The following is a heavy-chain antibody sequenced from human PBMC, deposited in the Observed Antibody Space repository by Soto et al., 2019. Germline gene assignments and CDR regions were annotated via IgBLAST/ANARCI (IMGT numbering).Heavy chain of an antibody. CDR2: IYYSGDT. J-gene: IGHJ6*02. D-gene: IGHD2-15*01. CDR3: ARDRVVSGIRYGMDG. V-gene: IGHV4-31*03. CDR1: GGSISSGGYY. Sequence: QVQLQESGPGLMKPSQTLSLTCTVSGGSISSGGYYWSWIRQHPGKGLEWIGYIYYSGDTYYNPSLKSRVTRAVDTSGEQFSLNLSSVTAADTAGYYCARDRVVSGIRYGMDGGGQGTTVTVSS.